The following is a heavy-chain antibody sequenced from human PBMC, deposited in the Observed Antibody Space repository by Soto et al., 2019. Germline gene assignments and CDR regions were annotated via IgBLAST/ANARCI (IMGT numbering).Heavy chain of an antibody. Sequence: PCGSLRLSGAASGFTCTTYGFNWVRQAPGEGLEWVSTITDTGGDAKYADSVRCRFTISRDNSKKTLYLQMSSLRADDSAVYFCARASKDSYPGSRIFDFWGRGTLVTVSS. CDR3: ARASKDSYPGSRIFDF. D-gene: IGHD3-10*01. J-gene: IGHJ4*02. V-gene: IGHV3-23*01. CDR1: GFTCTTYG. CDR2: ITDTGGDA.